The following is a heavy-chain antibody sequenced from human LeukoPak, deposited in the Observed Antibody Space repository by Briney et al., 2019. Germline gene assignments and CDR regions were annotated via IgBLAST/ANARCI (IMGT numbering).Heavy chain of an antibody. CDR1: GFTFSSYA. CDR3: AKTAMWTNSDSREDY. CDR2: ISGSGGST. J-gene: IGHJ4*02. V-gene: IGHV3-23*01. D-gene: IGHD3-22*01. Sequence: GGSLRLSCAASGFTFSSYAMSWVPHAPGKGLGWVSAISGSGGSTYYADSVKGRFTISRDNSKNTLYLQMNSLRAEDTAVYYCAKTAMWTNSDSREDYWGQGTLVTVSS.